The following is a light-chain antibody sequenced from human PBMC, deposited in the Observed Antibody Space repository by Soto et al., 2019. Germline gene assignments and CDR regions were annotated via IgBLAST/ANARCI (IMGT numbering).Light chain of an antibody. Sequence: QSALTQPPSASGSPGQSVTISCTGTSRDVGGYQYVSWYQQHPGKAPKLMIYDVTKRPSGVPDRFSGSKSGNTASLPVSGLQAEDEADYYCSSYAGSNNLVVFGTGTKLTVL. J-gene: IGLJ1*01. V-gene: IGLV2-8*01. CDR2: DVT. CDR3: SSYAGSNNLVV. CDR1: SRDVGGYQY.